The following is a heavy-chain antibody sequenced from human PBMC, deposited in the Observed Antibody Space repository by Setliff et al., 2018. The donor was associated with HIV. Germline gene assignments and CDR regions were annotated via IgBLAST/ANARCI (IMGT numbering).Heavy chain of an antibody. V-gene: IGHV3-23*01. D-gene: IGHD3-22*01. J-gene: IGHJ1*01. Sequence: GGSLRLSCVVSGFTFSSFAMSWVRQAPGKGLEWVSVVGGSGGNTYYADSVKGRFTTSRDNSKNTLYLQMNSLRAEDTAFYYCAKDSKVAYGSSDHQYFHHWGQGTLVTVSS. CDR1: GFTFSSFA. CDR3: AKDSKVAYGSSDHQYFHH. CDR2: VGGSGGNT.